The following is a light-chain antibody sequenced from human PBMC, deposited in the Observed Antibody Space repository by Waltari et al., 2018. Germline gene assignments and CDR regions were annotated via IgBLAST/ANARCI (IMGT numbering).Light chain of an antibody. V-gene: IGLV1-44*01. J-gene: IGLJ1*01. CDR1: DSHIGANS. CDR2: RSN. CDR3: AAWDDRLDSYV. Sequence: QSVLTQAPSASGTPGRGVTVSCSGSDSHIGANSVTWYQHVPGAAPKVLIYRSNQRPSGAPDRFSGSKSGTSASLAISGLRSEDEADYYCAAWDDRLDSYVFGTGTRVTVL.